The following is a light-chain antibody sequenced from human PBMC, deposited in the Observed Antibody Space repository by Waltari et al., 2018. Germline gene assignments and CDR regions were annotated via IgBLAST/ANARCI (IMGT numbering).Light chain of an antibody. CDR2: GAS. Sequence: EIVLTQSPGTLSVSPGERVTVSCRASQTITGSWLTWYHQKPGQAPRLLIYGASNRAPGIPDRFSGSWSGTDFTLTINRLEPEDSAVYYCQQYDGSVVTFGGGTKVEIK. V-gene: IGKV3-20*01. J-gene: IGKJ4*01. CDR1: QTITGSW. CDR3: QQYDGSVVT.